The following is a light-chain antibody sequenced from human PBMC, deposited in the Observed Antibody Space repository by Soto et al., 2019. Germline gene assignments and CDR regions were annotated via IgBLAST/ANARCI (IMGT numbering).Light chain of an antibody. CDR3: QSSDSSLSGWV. J-gene: IGLJ3*02. CDR2: DNN. CDR1: SSNIGAGYD. Sequence: QSVLTQPPSVSGAPGQRVTISCTGSSSNIGAGYDAHWYQQLPRTAPKLLIYDNNNRPSGVPDRFSGSKSGTSASLAITGLQAEDEADYYCQSSDSSLSGWVFGGGTKLTVL. V-gene: IGLV1-40*01.